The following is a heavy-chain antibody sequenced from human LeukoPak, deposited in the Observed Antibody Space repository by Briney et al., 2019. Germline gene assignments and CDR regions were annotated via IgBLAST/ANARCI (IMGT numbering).Heavy chain of an antibody. J-gene: IGHJ6*03. D-gene: IGHD3-10*01. CDR2: ISGDGGST. V-gene: IGHV3-43*02. Sequence: GGSLRLSCAASGFTFDDYAMHWVRHAPGKGLEWVSLISGDGGSTYYADSVKGRFTISRDNSKNSLYLQMNSLRTEDTALYYCAKDGILLWFGEVYYYMDVWGKGATVTVSS. CDR1: GFTFDDYA. CDR3: AKDGILLWFGEVYYYMDV.